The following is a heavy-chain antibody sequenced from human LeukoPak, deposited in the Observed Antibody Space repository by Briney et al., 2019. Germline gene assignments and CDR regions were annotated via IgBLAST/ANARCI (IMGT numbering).Heavy chain of an antibody. D-gene: IGHD6-6*01. CDR1: GFTFSASA. V-gene: IGHV3-73*01. J-gene: IGHJ4*02. CDR2: IRSKANNYAT. Sequence: PGGSLKLSCAASGFTFSASAVHWVRQASGKGLEWIGRIRSKANNYATAYTDPLKGRFTVSRDDSKNTAYLQMNSLKTEDSAVYFCARDSSSEGPLDYWSQGTLVTVSS. CDR3: ARDSSSEGPLDY.